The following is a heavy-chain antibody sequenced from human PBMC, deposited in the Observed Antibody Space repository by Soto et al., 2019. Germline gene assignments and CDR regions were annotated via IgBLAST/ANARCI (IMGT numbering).Heavy chain of an antibody. J-gene: IGHJ3*02. CDR3: ARNDYGDYDDALDI. CDR1: GYTFTSYG. Sequence: WASVKVSCKASGYTFTSYGISWVRQAPGQGLEWMGWISAYNGNTNYAQKLQGRVTMTTDTSTSTAYMELRSLRSDDTAVYYCARNDYGDYDDALDIWGQGTMVTVSS. D-gene: IGHD4-17*01. V-gene: IGHV1-18*01. CDR2: ISAYNGNT.